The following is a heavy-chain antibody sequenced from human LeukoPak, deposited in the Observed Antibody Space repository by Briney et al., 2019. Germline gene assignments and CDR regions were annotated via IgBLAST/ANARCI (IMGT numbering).Heavy chain of an antibody. J-gene: IGHJ5*02. D-gene: IGHD2-15*01. CDR2: FDPEDGEA. V-gene: IGHV1-24*01. Sequence: ASVKVSCKVSGYTLTELSMHWVRQAPGKGLEWMGGFDPEDGEAIYAQKFQGRVTITRDTSASTAYMELSSLRSEDTAVYYCARVQHCSGGSCYGNWFDPWGQGTLVTVSS. CDR3: ARVQHCSGGSCYGNWFDP. CDR1: GYTLTELS.